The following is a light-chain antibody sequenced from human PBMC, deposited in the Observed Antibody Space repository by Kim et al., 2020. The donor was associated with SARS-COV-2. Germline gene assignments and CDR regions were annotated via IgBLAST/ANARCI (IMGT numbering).Light chain of an antibody. CDR1: QWGDKY. CDR2: QDS. Sequence: SVSPGQTASITCSGDQWGDKYACWYQQKPGQSPVLVIYQDSKRPSGIPERFSGSNSGNTATLTISGTQAMDEADYYCQAWDSSTAVFGGGTQLTVL. CDR3: QAWDSSTAV. V-gene: IGLV3-1*01. J-gene: IGLJ3*02.